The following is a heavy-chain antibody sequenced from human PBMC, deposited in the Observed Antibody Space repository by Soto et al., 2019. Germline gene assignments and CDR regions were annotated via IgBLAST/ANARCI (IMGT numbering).Heavy chain of an antibody. CDR2: ISSSGSTI. CDR3: ARDGGIGTYCYDSSGSLAFDI. J-gene: IGHJ3*02. Sequence: GGSLRLSCGASGFTFSSYEMNWARQAPGKGLGWVSYISSSGSTIYYADSVKGRFTISRDNAKNSLYLQMNSLRAEDTAVYYCARDGGIGTYCYDSSGSLAFDIWGQGTMVTVSS. V-gene: IGHV3-48*03. D-gene: IGHD3-22*01. CDR1: GFTFSSYE.